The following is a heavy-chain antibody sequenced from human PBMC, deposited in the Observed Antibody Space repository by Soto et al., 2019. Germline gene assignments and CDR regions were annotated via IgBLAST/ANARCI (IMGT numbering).Heavy chain of an antibody. D-gene: IGHD6-13*01. CDR2: INPNSGGT. CDR3: ARGSPAAAADDGSDWFDP. J-gene: IGHJ5*02. Sequence: QVQLVQSGAEVKKPGASVKVSCKASGYTFTGYYMHWVRQAPGQGLEWIGWINPNSGGTNYAQKFQGWVTMTRDTSISTAHTEMSMLRSNDSAVYYCARGSPAAAADDGSDWFDPCGHGTLVNV. V-gene: IGHV1-2*04. CDR1: GYTFTGYY.